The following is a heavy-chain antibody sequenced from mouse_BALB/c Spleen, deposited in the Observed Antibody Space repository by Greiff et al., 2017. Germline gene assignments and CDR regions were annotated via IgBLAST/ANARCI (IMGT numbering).Heavy chain of an antibody. CDR3: AREGDYYGYVGDY. CDR1: GYTFTNYW. Sequence: QVQLKQSGAELVRPGTSVKISCKASGYTFTNYWLGWVKQRPGHGLEWIGDIYPGGGYTNYNEKFKGKATLTADTSSSTAYMQLSSLTSEDSAVYFCAREGDYYGYVGDYWGQGTTLTVST. CDR2: IYPGGGYT. J-gene: IGHJ2*01. V-gene: IGHV1-63*02. D-gene: IGHD1-2*01.